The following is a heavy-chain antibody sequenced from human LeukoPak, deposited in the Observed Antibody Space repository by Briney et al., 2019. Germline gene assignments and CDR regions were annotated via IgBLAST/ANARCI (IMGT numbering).Heavy chain of an antibody. CDR3: ARDPAGNRGNFDY. Sequence: GRSLRLTCTASGXTFSHYGMHWVRQAPGRGLEWVAGIWYDGTDKYYADSVKGRFTISRDNSRNTLYLQMNSLRVEDTAMYSCARDPAGNRGNFDYWGQGILVTVSS. V-gene: IGHV3-33*01. CDR1: GXTFSHYG. D-gene: IGHD6-13*01. J-gene: IGHJ4*02. CDR2: IWYDGTDK.